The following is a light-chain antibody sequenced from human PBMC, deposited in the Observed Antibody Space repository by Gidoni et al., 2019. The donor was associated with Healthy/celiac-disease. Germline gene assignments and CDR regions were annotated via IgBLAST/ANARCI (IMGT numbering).Light chain of an antibody. Sequence: QSVLPQPPSASGTPGQRVTISCSGSSSNIGSNTVNWYQQLPGTAPNLLIYSNNPRPSGVPDRFSGSKSGTSASLAISGLQSEDEADYYCAAWDDSLNGRVFGGGTKLTVL. J-gene: IGLJ2*01. V-gene: IGLV1-44*01. CDR2: SNN. CDR1: SSNIGSNT. CDR3: AAWDDSLNGRV.